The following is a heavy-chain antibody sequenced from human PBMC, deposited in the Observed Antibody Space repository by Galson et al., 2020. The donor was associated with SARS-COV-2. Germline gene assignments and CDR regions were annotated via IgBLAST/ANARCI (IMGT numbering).Heavy chain of an antibody. Sequence: ASVKVSCKASGYTFTSYGISWVRQAPGQGLEWMGWISAYNGNTNYAQKLQGRVTMTTDTSTSTAYMELRSLRSDDTAVYYCARRWELLGDYYGMDVWGQGTTVTLSS. D-gene: IGHD1-26*01. J-gene: IGHJ6*02. V-gene: IGHV1-18*01. CDR2: ISAYNGNT. CDR3: ARRWELLGDYYGMDV. CDR1: GYTFTSYG.